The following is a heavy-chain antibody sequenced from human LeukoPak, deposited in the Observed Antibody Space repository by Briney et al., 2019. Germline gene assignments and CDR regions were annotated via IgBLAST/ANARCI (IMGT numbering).Heavy chain of an antibody. J-gene: IGHJ4*02. CDR1: GGSFSGYY. D-gene: IGHD6-13*01. V-gene: IGHV4-34*01. CDR2: INHSGST. Sequence: SETLSLIRAVYGGSFSGYYWSWIRQPPGKGLEWIGEINHSGSTNYNPSLKSRVTISVDTSKDQFSLKLSSVTAADTAVYYCARETSAAGEFDYWGQGTLVTVSS. CDR3: ARETSAAGEFDY.